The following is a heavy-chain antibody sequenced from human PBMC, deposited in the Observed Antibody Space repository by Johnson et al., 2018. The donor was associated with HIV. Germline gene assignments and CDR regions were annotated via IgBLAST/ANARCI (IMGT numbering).Heavy chain of an antibody. V-gene: IGHV3-11*01. CDR1: GFTFSDYY. D-gene: IGHD2/OR15-2a*01. CDR3: AKGSPRSVNDAFDI. CDR2: ISSSGSTI. J-gene: IGHJ3*02. Sequence: VQLVESGGGLVKPGGSLRLSCAASGFTFSDYYMSWIRQAPGKWLEWVSYISSSGSTIYYADSVRGRFTISRDNSKNTLYLRMNSLRAEDTAVYYCAKGSPRSVNDAFDIWGQGTMITVSS.